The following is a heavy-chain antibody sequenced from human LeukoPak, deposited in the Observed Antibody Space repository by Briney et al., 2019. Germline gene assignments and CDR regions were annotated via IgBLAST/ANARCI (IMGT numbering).Heavy chain of an antibody. D-gene: IGHD5-18*01. CDR3: ARGPSLSYSYGYYYYYGMDV. J-gene: IGHJ6*02. CDR2: INHSGST. CDR1: GGSFSGYY. Sequence: KPSETLSLTCAVYGGSFSGYYWSWIRQPPGKGLEWIGEINHSGSTNYNPSLKSRVTISVDTSKNQFSLKLSSVTAADTAVYHCARGPSLSYSYGYYYYYGMDVWGQGTTVTVSS. V-gene: IGHV4-34*01.